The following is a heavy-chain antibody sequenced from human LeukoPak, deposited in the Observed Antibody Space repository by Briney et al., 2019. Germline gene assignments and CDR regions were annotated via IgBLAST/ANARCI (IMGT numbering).Heavy chain of an antibody. D-gene: IGHD2-15*01. CDR3: ARAGLGGSGGSCALYGTDV. CDR2: TFSGGST. J-gene: IGHJ6*02. CDR1: GFTVSSIY. V-gene: IGHV3-53*01. Sequence: PAGSLTLSCAASGFTVSSIYMSWDRQAPGKGLEWGSITFSGGSTYYADSVQRRVAISRDHSNRTQYLQHNRQRAEDTAVYDCARAGLGGSGGSCALYGTDVGGEGTT.